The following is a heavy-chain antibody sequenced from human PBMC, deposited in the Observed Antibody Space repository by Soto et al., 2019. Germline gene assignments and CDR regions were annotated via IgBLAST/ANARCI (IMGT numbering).Heavy chain of an antibody. CDR1: GYTFTSYY. D-gene: IGHD3-10*01. CDR3: ARDILGSYGSGSYPNFDY. J-gene: IGHJ4*02. CDR2: INPSGGST. V-gene: IGHV1-46*01. Sequence: QVQLVQSGAEVKKPGASVKVSCKASGYTFTSYYMHWVRQAPGQGLEWMGIINPSGGSTSYAQKFQGRVNMTRDTSTITVYMKLSSLRSEDTAVYYCARDILGSYGSGSYPNFDYGGQGTLVTVSS.